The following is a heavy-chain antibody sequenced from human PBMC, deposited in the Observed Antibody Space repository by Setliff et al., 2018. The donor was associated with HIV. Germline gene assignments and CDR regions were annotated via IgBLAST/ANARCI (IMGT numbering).Heavy chain of an antibody. D-gene: IGHD3-9*01. V-gene: IGHV3-21*01. J-gene: IGHJ3*02. CDR2: ISSSSSYI. CDR1: GFTFSSYS. CDR3: ARVASLRYFDWLFPNDAFDI. Sequence: RLSCAASGFTFSSYSMNWVRQAPGKGLEWVSSISSSSSYIYYADSVKGRFTISRDNAKNSLYLQMNSLRAEDTAVYYCARVASLRYFDWLFPNDAFDIWGQGTMVTVSS.